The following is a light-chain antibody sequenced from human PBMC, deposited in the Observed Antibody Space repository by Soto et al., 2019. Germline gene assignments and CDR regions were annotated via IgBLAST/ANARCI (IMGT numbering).Light chain of an antibody. J-gene: IGLJ3*02. CDR3: NSYTSSSTWV. Sequence: QSALTQPAAVSASPGQSITISCAGTSSDVGGYNYVSWYQQYPGKAPKLMIYEVSNRPSGVSNRFSGSKSGNTASLTISGRQAEDEADYYCNSYTSSSTWVFGGGTKLTVL. CDR2: EVS. V-gene: IGLV2-14*01. CDR1: SSDVGGYNY.